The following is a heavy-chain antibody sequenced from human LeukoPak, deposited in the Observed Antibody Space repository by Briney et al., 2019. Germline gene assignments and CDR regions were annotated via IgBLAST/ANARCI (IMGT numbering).Heavy chain of an antibody. CDR3: ARVFGYRSSFYDY. V-gene: IGHV4-39*07. J-gene: IGHJ4*02. Sequence: PSETLPLTCTVSGGSISSSTYYWGWIRQPPGKGLEWIGSIYYSGSTYYNPSLKSRVTISVDTSKNQFSLKLSSVTAADTAVYYCARVFGYRSSFYDYWGQGTLVTVSS. CDR1: GGSISSSTYY. CDR2: IYYSGST. D-gene: IGHD5-24*01.